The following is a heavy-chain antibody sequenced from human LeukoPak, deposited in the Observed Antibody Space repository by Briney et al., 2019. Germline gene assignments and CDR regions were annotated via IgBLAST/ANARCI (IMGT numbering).Heavy chain of an antibody. Sequence: GGSLRLSCAAFGFTFSSYAMSWVRQAPGKGLEWVSAISGSGGSTYYADSVKGRFTISRDNSKNTLYLQMNSLRAEDTAVYYCAKDRGGVTTVTTADYWGQGTLVTVSS. D-gene: IGHD4-17*01. CDR1: GFTFSSYA. V-gene: IGHV3-23*01. CDR2: ISGSGGST. CDR3: AKDRGGVTTVTTADY. J-gene: IGHJ4*02.